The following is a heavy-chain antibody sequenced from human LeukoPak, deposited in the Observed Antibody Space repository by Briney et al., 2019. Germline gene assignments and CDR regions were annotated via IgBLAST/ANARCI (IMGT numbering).Heavy chain of an antibody. CDR1: GFTFNNFG. J-gene: IGHJ4*02. Sequence: GGSLRLSCAASGFTFNNFGVHWVRQAPGKGLEWVAVISYDGGHKYYADSVTGRFTISRDNSKNTVYLQMSSLSAEDTALYYCARSDGYCAGGSCSPDYWGQGTLVTVSS. D-gene: IGHD2-8*02. V-gene: IGHV3-30*03. CDR3: ARSDGYCAGGSCSPDY. CDR2: ISYDGGHK.